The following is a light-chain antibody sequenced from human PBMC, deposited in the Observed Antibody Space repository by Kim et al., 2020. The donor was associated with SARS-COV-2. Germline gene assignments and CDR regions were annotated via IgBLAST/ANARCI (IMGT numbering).Light chain of an antibody. CDR3: QSRDSGGNVV. J-gene: IGLJ2*01. V-gene: IGLV3-19*01. CDR2: GRN. CDR1: SLRSYY. Sequence: SSELTQDPAVSVDLGQTVRITCQGDSLRSYYATWYQQKPRQAPLLVIFGRNNRPSGIPDRFSGSTSGNTASLTISGAQAEDEADFYCQSRDSGGNVVFGGGTKLTVL.